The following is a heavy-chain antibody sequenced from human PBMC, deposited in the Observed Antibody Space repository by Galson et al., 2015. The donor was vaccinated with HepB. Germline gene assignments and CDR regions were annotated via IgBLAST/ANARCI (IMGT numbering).Heavy chain of an antibody. CDR1: GFRFSSYS. Sequence: SLRLSCAASGFRFSSYSINWVRQAPGKGLEWLSYISSSTIYYAESVKGRFTVSRDNAKNSVYLQMNSLRHEDTAVYYCARDRPYVILDYWGRGTLVTVSS. CDR2: ISSSTI. D-gene: IGHD2-21*01. V-gene: IGHV3-48*02. CDR3: ARDRPYVILDY. J-gene: IGHJ4*02.